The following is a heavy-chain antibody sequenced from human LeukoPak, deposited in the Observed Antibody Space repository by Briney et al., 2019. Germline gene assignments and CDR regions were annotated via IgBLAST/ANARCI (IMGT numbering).Heavy chain of an antibody. CDR3: TTDRGSYSLPTTLV. D-gene: IGHD1-26*01. CDR2: IKNKTDSGTA. J-gene: IGHJ2*01. CDR1: GFTFSNAW. V-gene: IGHV3-15*01. Sequence: PGGSLRLSCAASGFTFSNAWMSWVRQAPGKGLEWVGRIKNKTDSGTADYTAPVKGRLTISRDDSKNTLYLQMNSLKPEDTAVYYCTTDRGSYSLPTTLVGGRGSLVTVSS.